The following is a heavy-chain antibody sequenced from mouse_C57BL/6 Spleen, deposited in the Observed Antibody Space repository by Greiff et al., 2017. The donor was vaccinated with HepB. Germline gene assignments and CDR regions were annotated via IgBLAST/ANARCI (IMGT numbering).Heavy chain of an antibody. CDR2: IWSGGST. Sequence: VQRVESGPGLVQPSQSLSITCTVSGFSLTSYGVHWVRQSPGKGLEWLGVIWSGGSTDYNAAFISRLSISKDNSKSQVFFKMNSLQADDTAIYYCARKERGEHYAMDYWGQGTSVTVSS. J-gene: IGHJ4*01. CDR3: ARKERGEHYAMDY. CDR1: GFSLTSYG. V-gene: IGHV2-2*01.